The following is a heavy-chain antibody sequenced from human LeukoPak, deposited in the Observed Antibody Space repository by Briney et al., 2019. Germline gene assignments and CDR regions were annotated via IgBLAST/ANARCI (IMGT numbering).Heavy chain of an antibody. CDR1: GFTFSSYS. CDR3: ARDFKQQLVSFYYYGMDV. CDR2: ISSSSSYI. J-gene: IGHJ6*04. V-gene: IGHV3-21*01. Sequence: PGGSLRLSCAASGFTFSSYSMNWVRQAPGKGLEWVSSISSSSSYIYHADSVKGRFTISRDNAKNSLYLQMNSLRAEDTAVYYCARDFKQQLVSFYYYGMDVWGKGTTVTVSS. D-gene: IGHD6-13*01.